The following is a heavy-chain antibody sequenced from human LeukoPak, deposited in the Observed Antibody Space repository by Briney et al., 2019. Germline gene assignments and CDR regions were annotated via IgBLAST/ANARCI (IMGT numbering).Heavy chain of an antibody. CDR3: ARALGLYYYYYMDV. V-gene: IGHV4-59*08. CDR1: GGSISSYY. CDR2: IYYSGST. D-gene: IGHD7-27*01. Sequence: SETLSLTCTVSGGSISSYYWSWIRQPPGKGLEWIGYIYYSGSTYYNPSLKSRVTISVDTSKNQFSLKLSSVTAADTAVYYCARALGLYYYYYMDVWGKGTTVTVSS. J-gene: IGHJ6*03.